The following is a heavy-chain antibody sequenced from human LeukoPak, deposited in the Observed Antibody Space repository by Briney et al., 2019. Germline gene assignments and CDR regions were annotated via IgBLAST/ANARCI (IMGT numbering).Heavy chain of an antibody. V-gene: IGHV4-39*07. J-gene: IGHJ4*02. CDR2: INHSGST. CDR1: GGSISTSRYY. CDR3: ARGRGDIL. Sequence: SETLSLTCTVSGGSISTSRYYWGWIRQPPGKGLEWIGEINHSGSTNYNPSLKSRVTISVDTSKNQFSLKLSSVTAADTAVYYCARGRGDILWGQGTLVTVSS. D-gene: IGHD2-15*01.